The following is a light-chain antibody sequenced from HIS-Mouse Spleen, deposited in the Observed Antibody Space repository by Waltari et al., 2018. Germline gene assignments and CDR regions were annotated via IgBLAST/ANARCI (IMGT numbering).Light chain of an antibody. J-gene: IGLJ2*01. Sequence: SYELTQPPSVSVSPGQTARITCSGDALPQKYAYWSQQKSGQAPVLVIDEDSKRPSGIPERFSGSSSGTMATLTISGARVEDEADYYCYSTDSSGNHRVFGGGTKLTVL. V-gene: IGLV3-10*01. CDR2: EDS. CDR3: YSTDSSGNHRV. CDR1: ALPQKY.